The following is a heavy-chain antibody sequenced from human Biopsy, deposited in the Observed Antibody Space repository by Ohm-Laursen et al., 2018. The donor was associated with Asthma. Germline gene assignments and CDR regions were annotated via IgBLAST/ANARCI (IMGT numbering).Heavy chain of an antibody. CDR1: GYIFTSYW. Sequence: GESLRISCKASGYIFTSYWIGWVRQMPGKGLEWMGIIFPGDSDTIYSPSFQGQVAISADMSISTAFLQWSSLKASDTAMYYCARFIDGTFFVDYWGQGTLVTVSS. D-gene: IGHD1-7*01. CDR2: IFPGDSDT. CDR3: ARFIDGTFFVDY. V-gene: IGHV5-51*03. J-gene: IGHJ4*02.